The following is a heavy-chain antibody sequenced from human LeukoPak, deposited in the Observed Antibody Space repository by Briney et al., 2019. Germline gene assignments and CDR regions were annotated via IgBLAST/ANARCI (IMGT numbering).Heavy chain of an antibody. V-gene: IGHV3-7*03. D-gene: IGHD3-10*01. Sequence: GGSPRLSCAASGFTFTTYWMSWVRQAPEKGLEWVANIKEDGSEIHYVDSVKGRFTISRDNAENSLYLQMDSLRAEDTAVYYCAKGGGSGNNYYYYYYMDVWGKGTTVTISS. CDR3: AKGGGSGNNYYYYYYMDV. CDR1: GFTFTTYW. CDR2: IKEDGSEI. J-gene: IGHJ6*03.